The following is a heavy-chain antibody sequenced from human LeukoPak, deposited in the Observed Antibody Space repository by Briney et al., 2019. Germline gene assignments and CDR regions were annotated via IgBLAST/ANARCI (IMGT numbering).Heavy chain of an antibody. Sequence: GGSLRLSCTASGFTFGDYAMSWVRQAPGKGLEWVSFIRSKAYGGTTEYAASVKGRFTISRDDSKSIAYLQMNSLKTEDTAVYYCTTDGYYYDSSGYYYWGQGTLVTVSS. V-gene: IGHV3-49*04. CDR3: TTDGYYYDSSGYYY. CDR1: GFTFGDYA. J-gene: IGHJ4*02. CDR2: IRSKAYGGTT. D-gene: IGHD3-22*01.